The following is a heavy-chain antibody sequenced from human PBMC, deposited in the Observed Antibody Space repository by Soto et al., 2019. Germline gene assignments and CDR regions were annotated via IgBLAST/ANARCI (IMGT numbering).Heavy chain of an antibody. J-gene: IGHJ4*02. CDR2: IYYSGST. CDR1: GGSISSGDYY. V-gene: IGHV4-30-4*01. CDR3: ARGLSSPYYYDSSGYYLFDY. Sequence: QVQLQESGPGLVKPSQTLPLTCTVSGGSISSGDYYWSWIRQPPGKGLEWIGYIYYSGSTYYNPSLKSRVTISVDTSKNQFSLKLSSVTAADTAVYYCARGLSSPYYYDSSGYYLFDYWGQGTLVTVSS. D-gene: IGHD3-22*01.